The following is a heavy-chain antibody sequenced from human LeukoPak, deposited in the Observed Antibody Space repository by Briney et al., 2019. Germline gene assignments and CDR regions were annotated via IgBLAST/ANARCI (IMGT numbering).Heavy chain of an antibody. CDR2: IQQHGSET. D-gene: IGHD5-24*01. Sequence: GGSLRLSCEGSGFTFSNYWMSWVRQAPGKGLEWVANIQQHGSETYYGDSVKGRFTISRDNAKNSLYLQMNSLRAEDTALYYCAKNITGWLQLVLDYWGQGTLVTVSS. CDR3: AKNITGWLQLVLDY. CDR1: GFTFSNYW. J-gene: IGHJ4*02. V-gene: IGHV3-7*03.